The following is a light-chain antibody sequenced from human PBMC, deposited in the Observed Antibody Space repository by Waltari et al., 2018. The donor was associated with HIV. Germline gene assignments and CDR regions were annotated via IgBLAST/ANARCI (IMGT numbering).Light chain of an antibody. CDR3: QSYDSCLFWV. J-gene: IGLJ2*01. Sequence: QSVLTQPPSLSGAPGQWVTISCIGTSSNIGADYDVHWYRQVSGAAPKLLIYRTDARPAGVPDRFVGSRSGASASLVINGLQTDDEADYYCQSYDSCLFWVFGGGTKLTVL. V-gene: IGLV1-40*01. CDR1: SSNIGADYD. CDR2: RTD.